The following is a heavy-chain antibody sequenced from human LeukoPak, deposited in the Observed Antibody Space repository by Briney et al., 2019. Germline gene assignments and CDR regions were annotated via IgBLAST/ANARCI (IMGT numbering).Heavy chain of an antibody. V-gene: IGHV3-43D*04. CDR1: GFTFDDYS. D-gene: IGHD1-26*01. CDR3: AKDGRNYFDY. J-gene: IGHJ4*02. CDR2: ITWDGGST. Sequence: GGSLILSCAASGFTFDDYSMHWVRQPPGKGLEWVSLITWDGGSTYYADAVKGRFTISRDNSKNSLYLQMNSLRPEDTALYYCAKDGRNYFDYWGQGTLVTVSS.